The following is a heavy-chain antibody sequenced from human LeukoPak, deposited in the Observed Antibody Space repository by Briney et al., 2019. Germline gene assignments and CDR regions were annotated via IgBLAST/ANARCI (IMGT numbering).Heavy chain of an antibody. D-gene: IGHD1-1*01. Sequence: PGGSLRLPCSASGFVFSTYAMGGVRQAPGKGLELVSAISSSGDNTYYADSVKGQFTISRDNSKNTLDLPMTSLRAEDTAMYQCVKVKALDAVASYFDYWAQGPLVTVSS. CDR3: VKVKALDAVASYFDY. CDR1: GFVFSTYA. V-gene: IGHV3-23*01. CDR2: ISSSGDNT. J-gene: IGHJ4*02.